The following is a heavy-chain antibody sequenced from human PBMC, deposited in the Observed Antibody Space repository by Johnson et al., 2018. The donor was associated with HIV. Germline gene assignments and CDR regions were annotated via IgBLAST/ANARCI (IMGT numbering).Heavy chain of an antibody. CDR2: ISSSGSTI. J-gene: IGHJ3*01. V-gene: IGHV3-11*04. D-gene: IGHD3-16*01. Sequence: QVQLVESGGGLVKPGGSLRLSCTASGFTFSDFYMSWIRQAPGKGLEWVSYISSSGSTIYYADSVKGRFTISRENAKNSQYRHMNSLRAEDTAGYDCARGGGSSSIYDAFELWGQGTMVTVSS. CDR1: GFTFSDFY. CDR3: ARGGGSSSIYDAFEL.